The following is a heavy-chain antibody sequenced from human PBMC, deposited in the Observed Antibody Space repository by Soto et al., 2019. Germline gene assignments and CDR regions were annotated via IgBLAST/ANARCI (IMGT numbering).Heavy chain of an antibody. CDR3: ARANRPITMTYLNRFDP. CDR2: IYHSGST. Sequence: QLQLQESGSGLVKPSETLSLTCADSGGSISSGAYSWSWIRQPPGKGLEWVGYIYHSGSTYYNPSLKSRVTISVDRAKNRFSLNLNSVTAAYTAVYYCARANRPITMTYLNRFDPWGQGTLVTVSS. V-gene: IGHV4-30-2*01. D-gene: IGHD3-22*01. CDR1: GGSISSGAYS. J-gene: IGHJ5*02.